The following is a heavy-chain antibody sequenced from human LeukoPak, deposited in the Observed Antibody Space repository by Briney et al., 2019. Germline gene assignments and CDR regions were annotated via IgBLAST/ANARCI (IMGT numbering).Heavy chain of an antibody. D-gene: IGHD3-3*01. V-gene: IGHV3-48*01. CDR1: GFTFSSYS. Sequence: GGSLRLSCAASGFTFSSYSMNWVRQAPGKGLEWGSYISSGSSTTYYADSVKGRFTISKDNAKNSLFLQMNSLRAEDTAVYYCARDPESGYHYFDYWGQGTLVTVS. CDR3: ARDPESGYHYFDY. J-gene: IGHJ4*02. CDR2: ISSGSSTT.